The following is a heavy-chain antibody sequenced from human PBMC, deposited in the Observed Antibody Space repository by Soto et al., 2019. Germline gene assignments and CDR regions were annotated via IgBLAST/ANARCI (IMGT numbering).Heavy chain of an antibody. Sequence: ASVKVSCKASGYTFTSCGISCVRQAPGQGLEWMGWISAYNGNTNYAQKLQGRVTMTTDTSTSTAYMELRSLRSDDTAVYYCARDLPAGGPRGNLPSDYWGQGTLVTVSS. CDR2: ISAYNGNT. V-gene: IGHV1-18*04. CDR1: GYTFTSCG. J-gene: IGHJ4*02. D-gene: IGHD1-26*01. CDR3: ARDLPAGGPRGNLPSDY.